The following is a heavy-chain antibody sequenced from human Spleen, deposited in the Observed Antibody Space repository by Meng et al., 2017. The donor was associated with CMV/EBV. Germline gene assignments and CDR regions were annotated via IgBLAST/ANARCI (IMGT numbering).Heavy chain of an antibody. CDR2: ISSSSSYI. Sequence: LSLTCAASGFTFSSYSMNWVRQAPGKGLEWVSSISSSSSYIYYADSVKGRFTISRDNAKNSLYLQMNSLRAEDTAVYYCARDANVLRFLDLGSGDAFDIWGQGTMVTVS. V-gene: IGHV3-21*01. J-gene: IGHJ3*02. CDR3: ARDANVLRFLDLGSGDAFDI. CDR1: GFTFSSYS. D-gene: IGHD3-3*01.